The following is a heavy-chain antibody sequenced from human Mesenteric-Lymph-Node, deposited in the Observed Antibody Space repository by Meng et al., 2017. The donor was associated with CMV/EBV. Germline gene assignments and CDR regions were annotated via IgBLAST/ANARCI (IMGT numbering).Heavy chain of an antibody. CDR3: VVEQQLGFDY. V-gene: IGHV3-30*02. CDR2: IRYDGSNK. Sequence: GGSLRLSCAASGFTFSSYGMHWVRQAPGKGLEWVAFIRYDGSNKYYADSVKGRFTISRDNSKNTLYLQMNSLRAEDTAVYYCVVEQQLGFDYWGQGTLVTVSS. CDR1: GFTFSSYG. J-gene: IGHJ4*02. D-gene: IGHD6-13*01.